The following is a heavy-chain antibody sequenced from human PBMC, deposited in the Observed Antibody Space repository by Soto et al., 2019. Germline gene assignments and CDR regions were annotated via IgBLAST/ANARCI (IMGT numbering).Heavy chain of an antibody. CDR1: GGSISSGGYY. J-gene: IGHJ3*02. CDR2: IYYSGST. CDR3: ARADSSGLINAFDI. Sequence: SETRSRTCTVSGGSISSGGYYGIWIRQHPGKGLEWIGYIYYSGSTYYNPSLKSRVTISVDTSKNQFSLKLSSVTAADTAVYYCARADSSGLINAFDIWGQGTMVTVSS. D-gene: IGHD3-22*01. V-gene: IGHV4-31*03.